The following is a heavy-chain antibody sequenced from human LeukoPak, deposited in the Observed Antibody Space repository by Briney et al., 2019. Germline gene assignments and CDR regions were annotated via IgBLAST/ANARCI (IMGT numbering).Heavy chain of an antibody. D-gene: IGHD1-26*01. CDR2: IYYSGST. Sequence: SETLSLTCTVSGGSISGYYWSWIRQPPGKGLEWIGYIYYSGSTNYNPSLKSRVTMSVDPSKNQFSLKLNSVTAADTAVYYCARTQSQSGSYRYYFGYWGQGTLVTVSS. CDR1: GGSISGYY. V-gene: IGHV4-59*01. CDR3: ARTQSQSGSYRYYFGY. J-gene: IGHJ4*02.